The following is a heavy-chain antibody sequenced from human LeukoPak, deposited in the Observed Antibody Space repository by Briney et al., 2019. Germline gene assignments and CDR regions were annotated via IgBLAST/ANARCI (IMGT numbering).Heavy chain of an antibody. CDR1: GGSIGSYY. CDR2: IYTSGST. J-gene: IGHJ4*02. Sequence: SETLSLTCTVSGGSIGSYYWSWIRQPAGKGLEWIGRIYTSGSTNYNPSLKSRVTMSVDTSKNQFSLKLSSVTAADTAVYYCASRYSSGWPDYWGQGTLVTVSS. CDR3: ASRYSSGWPDY. D-gene: IGHD6-19*01. V-gene: IGHV4-4*07.